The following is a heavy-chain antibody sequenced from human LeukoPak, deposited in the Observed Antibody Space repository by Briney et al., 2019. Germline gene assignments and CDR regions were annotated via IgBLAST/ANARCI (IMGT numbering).Heavy chain of an antibody. CDR3: GRGGYWLDP. V-gene: IGHV3-74*01. CDR1: GFTFSSYW. J-gene: IGHJ5*02. CDR2: INTDGSTT. Sequence: GGSLRLSCAAFGFTFSSYWMHWVRQVPGKGLVWVSRINTDGSTTTYADSVKGRFTISRDNAKNTLYLQMNTLRAEDTAVYYCGRGGYWLDPWGQGTLVTVSS.